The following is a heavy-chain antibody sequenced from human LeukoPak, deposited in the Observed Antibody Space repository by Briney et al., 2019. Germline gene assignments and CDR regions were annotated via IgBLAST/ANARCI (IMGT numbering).Heavy chain of an antibody. CDR1: GFTFDDYA. CDR3: AKWSRDGSHFDY. D-gene: IGHD5-24*01. V-gene: IGHV3-9*01. CDR2: ISWNSGSI. Sequence: PGGSLRLSCAASGFTFDDYAMHWVRQAPGKGLEWVSGISWNSGSIGYADSVKGRFTISRDNAKNSLYLQMNSLRAEDTALYYCAKWSRDGSHFDYWGQGTLVTVSS. J-gene: IGHJ4*02.